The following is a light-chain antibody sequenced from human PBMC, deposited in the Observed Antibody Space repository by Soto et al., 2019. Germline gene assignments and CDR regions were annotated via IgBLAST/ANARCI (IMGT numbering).Light chain of an antibody. Sequence: DIQMTWSPSSLSASVVDIAYFNFHSTHDISKFLNWYQHKPGQAPSLLIYDASKSQFGVPSRFSGSGSGTEFTLTINSLQSEDFAIYYCQPYNNWPLTCGGGTKGDNK. V-gene: IGKV1-33*01. CDR3: QPYNNWPLT. CDR2: DAS. J-gene: IGKJ4*01. CDR1: HDISKF.